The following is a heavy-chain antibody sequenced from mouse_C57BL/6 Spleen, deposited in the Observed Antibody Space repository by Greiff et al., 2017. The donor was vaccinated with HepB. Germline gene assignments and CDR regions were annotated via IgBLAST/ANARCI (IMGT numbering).Heavy chain of an antibody. CDR2: INPNYGTT. D-gene: IGHD2-5*01. J-gene: IGHJ4*01. CDR1: GYSFTDYN. Sequence: LQESGPELVKPGASVKISCKASGYSFTDYNMNWVKQSNGKSLEWIGVINPNYGTTSYNQKFKGKATLTVDQSSSTAYMQLNSLTSEDSAVYYCARGNSYYSNHGFMDYWGQGTSVTVSS. V-gene: IGHV1-39*01. CDR3: ARGNSYYSNHGFMDY.